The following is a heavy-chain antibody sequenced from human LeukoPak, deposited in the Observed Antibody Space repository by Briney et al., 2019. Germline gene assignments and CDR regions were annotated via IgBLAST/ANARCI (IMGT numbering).Heavy chain of an antibody. V-gene: IGHV3-7*01. D-gene: IGHD6-19*01. CDR3: ARRGLSVPGRLDY. J-gene: IGHJ4*02. CDR1: GFTLSNFW. CDR2: VKGDGGQT. Sequence: PGGSLRLSCAASGFTLSNFWINWVRLAPGKGLEWVASVKGDGGQTHFVDSVKGRFAVSTDNTKNSLHLQMNSLRVDDTALCFCARRGLSVPGRLDYWGQGALVIVSS.